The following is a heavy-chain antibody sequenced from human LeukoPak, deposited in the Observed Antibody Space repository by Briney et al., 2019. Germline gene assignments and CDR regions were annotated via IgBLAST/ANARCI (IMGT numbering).Heavy chain of an antibody. CDR1: GYSISSGYC. J-gene: IGHJ3*02. CDR2: IYHSGST. CDR3: ARIGYCSSTSCYGAFDI. D-gene: IGHD2-2*01. V-gene: IGHV4-38-2*01. Sequence: SETLSLTCAVSGYSISSGYCWGWIRQPPGKGLEWIGSIYHSGSTYYNPSLKSRVTISVDASKNQFSLKLSSVTAADTAVYYCARIGYCSSTSCYGAFDIWGQGTMVTVSS.